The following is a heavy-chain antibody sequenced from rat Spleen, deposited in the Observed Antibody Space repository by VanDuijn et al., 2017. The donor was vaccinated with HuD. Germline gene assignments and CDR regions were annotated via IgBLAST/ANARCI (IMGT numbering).Heavy chain of an antibody. V-gene: IGHV5-17*01. J-gene: IGHJ2*01. CDR1: GFTFSDYA. D-gene: IGHD4-3*01. CDR2: IIYDGSST. Sequence: EVQLVESGGGLVQPGRSLKLSCAASGFTFSDYAMAWVRQAPKKGLEWVATIIYDGSSTYYRDSVKGRFTISRDNAKSTLYLQMDSLRSEDTATYYCARGSNSGYPPFDYWGQGVMVTVSS. CDR3: ARGSNSGYPPFDY.